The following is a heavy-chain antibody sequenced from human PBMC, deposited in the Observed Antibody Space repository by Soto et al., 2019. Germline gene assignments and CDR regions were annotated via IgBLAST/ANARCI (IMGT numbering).Heavy chain of an antibody. V-gene: IGHV1-46*01. CDR2: INPSVDST. D-gene: IGHD3-10*01. J-gene: IGHJ5*01. CDR3: ATSPGQQLTSWFDS. Sequence: SEKVSCEASGYNSSRYYMHWERQSNGQGLEWMGIINPSVDSTSYAQKFQGRVTTTRDTSTSRVYMELSSLRSEDTAVHSFATSPGQQLTSWFDSFRQVHLVVVAS. CDR1: GYNSSRYY.